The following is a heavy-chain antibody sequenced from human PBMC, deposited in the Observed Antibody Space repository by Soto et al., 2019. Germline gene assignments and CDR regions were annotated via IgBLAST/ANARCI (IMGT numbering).Heavy chain of an antibody. D-gene: IGHD5-12*01. J-gene: IGHJ4*02. V-gene: IGHV4-34*01. Sequence: LPETLSLTCAVYGGSFSGYYWSWIRQPPGKGLEWIGEINHSGSTNYNPSLKSRVTISVDTSKNQFSLKLSSVTAADTAVYYCARGWMACFDYWGQGTLVTVSS. CDR2: INHSGST. CDR3: ARGWMACFDY. CDR1: GGSFSGYY.